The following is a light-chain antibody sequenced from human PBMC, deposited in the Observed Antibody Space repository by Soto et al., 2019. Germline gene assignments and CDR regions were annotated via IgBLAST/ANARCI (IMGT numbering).Light chain of an antibody. J-gene: IGKJ3*01. CDR3: QQYNNRPPFT. V-gene: IGKV3-15*01. Sequence: EIVMTQSPATLSVSPGERVTLSCRASQRVSSSLAWYQHKPGQAPWLLIYGASTKATGIPARFSGSGSGTEVTLTISSLQSEDSAVYYCQQYNNRPPFTFGPGTKVDIK. CDR1: QRVSSS. CDR2: GAS.